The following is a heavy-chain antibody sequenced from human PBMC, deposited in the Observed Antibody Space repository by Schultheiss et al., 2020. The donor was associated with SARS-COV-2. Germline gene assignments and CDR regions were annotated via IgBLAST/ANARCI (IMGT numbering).Heavy chain of an antibody. V-gene: IGHV1-69*06. Sequence: GGSLRLSCKASGGTFSSYAISWVRQAPGQGLEWMGGIIPIFGTANYAQKFQDRVTITADKSTSTAYMELSSLRSEDTAVYYCAKYRLYSMVRGVNLDYWGQGTLVTVSS. D-gene: IGHD3-10*01. J-gene: IGHJ4*02. CDR3: AKYRLYSMVRGVNLDY. CDR1: GGTFSSYA. CDR2: IIPIFGTA.